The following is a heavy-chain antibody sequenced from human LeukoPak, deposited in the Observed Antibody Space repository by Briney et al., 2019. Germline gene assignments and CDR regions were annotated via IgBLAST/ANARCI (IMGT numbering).Heavy chain of an antibody. CDR1: GGSISSYY. V-gene: IGHV4-59*01. J-gene: IGHJ4*02. CDR2: IYYSGST. Sequence: SETLSLTCTVSGGSISSYYWSWIRQPPGKGLEWIGYIYYSGSTNYNPSLKSRVTISVDTSKNQFSLKLSSVTAADTAVYYCARAFRYSNYPAEFDYWGQGTLVTVSS. D-gene: IGHD4-11*01. CDR3: ARAFRYSNYPAEFDY.